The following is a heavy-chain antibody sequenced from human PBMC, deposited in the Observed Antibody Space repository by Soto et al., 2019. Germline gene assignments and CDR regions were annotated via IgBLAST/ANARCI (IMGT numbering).Heavy chain of an antibody. CDR3: ARSKSTDIVVVPAAIPYFDY. CDR1: GGSFSGYY. V-gene: IGHV4-34*01. Sequence: PSETLSLTCAVYGGSFSGYYWSWIRQPPGKGLEWIGEINHSGSTNYNPSLKSRVTISVDTSKNQFSLKLSSVTAADTAVYYCARSKSTDIVVVPAAIPYFDYWGQGTLVTVSS. CDR2: INHSGST. D-gene: IGHD2-2*01. J-gene: IGHJ4*02.